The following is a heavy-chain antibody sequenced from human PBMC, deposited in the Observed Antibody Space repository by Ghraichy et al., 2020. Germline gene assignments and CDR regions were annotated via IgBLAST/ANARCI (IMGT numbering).Heavy chain of an antibody. CDR2: INSDGSST. CDR1: GFTFSSYW. D-gene: IGHD2-21*02. Sequence: GGSLRLSCAASGFTFSSYWMHWVRQAPGKGLVWVSRINSDGSSTSYADSVKGRFTISRDNAKNTLYLQMNSLRAEDTAVYYCARDASGGSYCGGDCYEDYWGQGTLVTVAS. CDR3: ARDASGGSYCGGDCYEDY. V-gene: IGHV3-74*01. J-gene: IGHJ4*02.